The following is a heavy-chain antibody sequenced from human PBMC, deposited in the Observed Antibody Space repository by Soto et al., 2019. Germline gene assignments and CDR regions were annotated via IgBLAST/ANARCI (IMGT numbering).Heavy chain of an antibody. CDR2: ISWDGGST. J-gene: IGHJ3*02. V-gene: IGHV3-43*01. CDR1: GFTFDDYT. CDR3: AKVSTVGATNRAFDI. D-gene: IGHD1-26*01. Sequence: GGSLRLSCAASGFTFDDYTMHWVRQAPGKGLEWVSLISWDGGSTYYADSVKGRFTISRDNSKNSLYLQMNSLRTEDTALYYCAKVSTVGATNRAFDIWGQGTMVTVSS.